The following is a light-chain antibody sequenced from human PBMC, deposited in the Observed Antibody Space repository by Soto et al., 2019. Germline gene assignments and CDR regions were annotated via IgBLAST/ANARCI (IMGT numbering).Light chain of an antibody. V-gene: IGKV1-5*03. Sequence: DIQMTQSPSTLSASVGDRVTITCRASQSISRWSAWYQQKPGKAPKLLIYKASSLESGVPSRFSGSGSGTEFTLTISSLQPDDFAPYYCQQYNSYPWTVGQGTKVEIK. J-gene: IGKJ1*01. CDR2: KAS. CDR3: QQYNSYPWT. CDR1: QSISRW.